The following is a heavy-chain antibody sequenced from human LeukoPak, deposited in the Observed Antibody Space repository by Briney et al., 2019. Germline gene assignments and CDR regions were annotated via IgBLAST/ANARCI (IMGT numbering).Heavy chain of an antibody. Sequence: GGSLRLSCAASGFTFRTYGMHWVRQAPGKGLEWVAFIRYDGSNKYYADSVKGRFTISRDNSKNTLYLQMNSLRAEDTAVYYCAKDLRYSGSLRAMDYWGQGTLVTVSS. D-gene: IGHD1-26*01. V-gene: IGHV3-30*02. CDR2: IRYDGSNK. J-gene: IGHJ4*02. CDR1: GFTFRTYG. CDR3: AKDLRYSGSLRAMDY.